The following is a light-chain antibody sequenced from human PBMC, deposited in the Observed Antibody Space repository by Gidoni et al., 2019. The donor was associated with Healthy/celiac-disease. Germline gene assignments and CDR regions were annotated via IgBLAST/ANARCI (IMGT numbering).Light chain of an antibody. CDR2: GAS. Sequence: EIVLTQSPGTLSLSPGERATLSCSASQSVSSSYLALYQQKPGQAPRLLIYGASSRATGIPDRFSGSGSGTDFTVTISRLEPEDFAVYYCQKYGSSRTFGQGTKVEIK. CDR1: QSVSSSY. J-gene: IGKJ1*01. V-gene: IGKV3-20*01. CDR3: QKYGSSRT.